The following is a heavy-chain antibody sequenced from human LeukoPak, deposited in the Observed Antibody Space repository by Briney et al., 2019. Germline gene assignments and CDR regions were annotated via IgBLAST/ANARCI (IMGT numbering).Heavy chain of an antibody. D-gene: IGHD2-2*01. J-gene: IGHJ4*02. CDR2: IYSGGST. Sequence: GGSLRLSCAASGFTVSSNYMSWVRQAPGKGLEWVSVIYSGGSTYYADSVKGRFTISRDNSKNTLYLQMNSLRAEDTAVYYCARTSGYCSSTSCSPGGYFDYWGQGTLVTVSS. CDR3: ARTSGYCSSTSCSPGGYFDY. V-gene: IGHV3-53*01. CDR1: GFTVSSNY.